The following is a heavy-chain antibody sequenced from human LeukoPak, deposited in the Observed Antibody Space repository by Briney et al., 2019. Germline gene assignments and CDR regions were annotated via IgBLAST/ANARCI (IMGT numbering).Heavy chain of an antibody. J-gene: IGHJ4*02. Sequence: ASVKVSCKASGYTFTSYGISWVRQATGQGLEWMGWMNPNSGNTGYAQKFQGRVTMTRNTSISTAYMELSSLRSEDTAVYYCARTGRVRGDIITYWGQGTLVTVSS. CDR1: GYTFTSYG. D-gene: IGHD3-10*01. CDR2: MNPNSGNT. V-gene: IGHV1-8*02. CDR3: ARTGRVRGDIITY.